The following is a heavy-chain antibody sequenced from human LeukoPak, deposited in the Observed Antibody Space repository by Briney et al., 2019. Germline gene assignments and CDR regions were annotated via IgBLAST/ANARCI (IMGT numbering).Heavy chain of an antibody. Sequence: GGSLRLSCTASGFTFSSYAMHWVRQAPGKGLEWVAVISYDGSNKYYADSVEGRFTISRDNSKNTLYLQMNSLRAEDTAVYYCARDCLIAALGYYYGMDVWGQGTTVTVSS. V-gene: IGHV3-30-3*01. D-gene: IGHD6-13*01. CDR3: ARDCLIAALGYYYGMDV. CDR1: GFTFSSYA. CDR2: ISYDGSNK. J-gene: IGHJ6*02.